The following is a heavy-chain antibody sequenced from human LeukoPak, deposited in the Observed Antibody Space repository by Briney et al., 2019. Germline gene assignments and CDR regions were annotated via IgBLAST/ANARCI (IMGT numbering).Heavy chain of an antibody. CDR1: GFTFSSYA. CDR3: AKSGYYYDSSGYRMSRFDP. V-gene: IGHV3-23*01. J-gene: IGHJ5*02. CDR2: ISGSGGST. Sequence: PGRSLRLSCAASGFTFSSYAMHWVRQAPGKGLEWVSAISGSGGSTYYADSVKGRFTISRDNSKNTLYLQMNSLRAEDTAVYYCAKSGYYYDSSGYRMSRFDPWGQGTLVTVSS. D-gene: IGHD3-22*01.